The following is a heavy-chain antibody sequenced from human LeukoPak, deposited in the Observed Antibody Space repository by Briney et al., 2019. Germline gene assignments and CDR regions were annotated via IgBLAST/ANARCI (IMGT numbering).Heavy chain of an antibody. V-gene: IGHV3-23*01. J-gene: IGHJ4*02. CDR2: ITGTGGST. CDR1: GFTFSSYA. D-gene: IGHD3-10*01. CDR3: AKAHIGSGSVYYFDY. Sequence: GGSLRLSCAASGFTFSSYAMSWVRQAPGKGLEWFSIITGTGGSTYYADSVKGRFTISRDNSKNTLSLQMNSLRAADTAVYYCAKAHIGSGSVYYFDYWGQGTLVTVSS.